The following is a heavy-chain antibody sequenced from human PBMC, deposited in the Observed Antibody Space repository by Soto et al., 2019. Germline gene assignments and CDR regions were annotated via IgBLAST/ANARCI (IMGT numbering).Heavy chain of an antibody. D-gene: IGHD2-15*01. J-gene: IGHJ4*02. CDR3: AATPRY. CDR2: IYYSGST. V-gene: IGHV4-59*01. Sequence: PSETLSLTCSVSGGSTSSYYWSWIRQPPGKGLEWIGYIYYSGSTDYSPSLKSRVTMSIDTSQNQVSLKLTSVTTADTAVYYCAATPRYWGQGPLVT. CDR1: GGSTSSYY.